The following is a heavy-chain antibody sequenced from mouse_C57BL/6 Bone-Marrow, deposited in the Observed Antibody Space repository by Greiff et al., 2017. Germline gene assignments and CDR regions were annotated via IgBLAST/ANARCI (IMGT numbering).Heavy chain of an antibody. Sequence: QVQLQQSGAELARPGASVKMSCKASGYTFTSYTMHWVKQRPGQGLEWIGYINPSSGYTKYNQKFKDKATLTADKSSSTAYMQLSSLTSEDSAVYYCARPPPYYGSSYYFDYWGQGTTLTVSS. D-gene: IGHD1-1*01. V-gene: IGHV1-4*01. CDR1: GYTFTSYT. CDR2: INPSSGYT. CDR3: ARPPPYYGSSYYFDY. J-gene: IGHJ2*01.